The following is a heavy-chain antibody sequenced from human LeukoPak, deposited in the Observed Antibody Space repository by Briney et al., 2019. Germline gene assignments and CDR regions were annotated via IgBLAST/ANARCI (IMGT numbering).Heavy chain of an antibody. Sequence: GRSLRLSCAASGFTFSSYGMHWVRQAPGKGLEWVAVIWYGGSNKYYADSVKGRFTISRDNSKNTLYLQMNSLRAEDTAVYYCAKDTIAAAGIIAPFDYWGQGTLVTVSS. CDR1: GFTFSSYG. D-gene: IGHD6-13*01. V-gene: IGHV3-30*18. J-gene: IGHJ4*02. CDR3: AKDTIAAAGIIAPFDY. CDR2: IWYGGSNK.